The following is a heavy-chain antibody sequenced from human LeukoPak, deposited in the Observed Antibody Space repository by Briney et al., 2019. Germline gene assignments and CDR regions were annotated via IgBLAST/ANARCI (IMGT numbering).Heavy chain of an antibody. CDR1: GGSFSGYY. J-gene: IGHJ4*02. D-gene: IGHD2-15*01. V-gene: IGHV4-34*01. CDR3: AREHPRGVVVAATPFYFDY. CDR2: INHSGST. Sequence: SETLSLTCAVYGGSFSGYYWSWIRQPLGKGLEWIGEINHSGSTNYNPSLKSRVTISVDTSKNQFSLKLSSVTAADTAVYYCAREHPRGVVVAATPFYFDYWGQGTLVTVSS.